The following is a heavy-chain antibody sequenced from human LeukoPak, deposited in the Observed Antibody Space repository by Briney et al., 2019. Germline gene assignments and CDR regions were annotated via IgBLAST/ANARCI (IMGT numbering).Heavy chain of an antibody. D-gene: IGHD2-2*01. CDR2: INHSGST. Sequence: PSETLSLTCAVYGGSFSGYYWSWIRQPPGKGLEWIGEINHSGSTNYNPSLKSRVTISVDTSKNQFSLKLSSVTAADTAVYYCARGWVGTRTLPSAISDWFDPWGQGTLVTVSS. CDR1: GGSFSGYY. V-gene: IGHV4-34*01. CDR3: ARGWVGTRTLPSAISDWFDP. J-gene: IGHJ5*02.